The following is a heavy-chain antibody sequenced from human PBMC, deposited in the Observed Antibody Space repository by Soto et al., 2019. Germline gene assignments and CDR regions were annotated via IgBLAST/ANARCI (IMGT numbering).Heavy chain of an antibody. CDR1: GFTFSSYG. Sequence: QVQLVESGGGVVQPGRSLRLSCAASGFTFSSYGMHWVRQAPGKGLEWVAVISYDGSNKYYADSVKGRVTISRDNSKNTLYLQMNSLRAEDTAVYYCAHDRATAAFDYWGQGTLVTVSS. CDR3: AHDRATAAFDY. D-gene: IGHD1-26*01. J-gene: IGHJ4*02. V-gene: IGHV3-30*03. CDR2: ISYDGSNK.